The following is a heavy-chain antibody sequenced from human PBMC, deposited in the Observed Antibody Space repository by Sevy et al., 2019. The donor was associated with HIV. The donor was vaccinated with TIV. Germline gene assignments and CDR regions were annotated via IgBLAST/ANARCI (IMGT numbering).Heavy chain of an antibody. CDR1: GDSISSYY. D-gene: IGHD6-19*01. V-gene: IGHV4-59*01. Sequence: SETLSLTCTVSGDSISSYYWSWIRQPPGKGLEWIGYLYYSGITNYNHSLKSRVTISGDTSKNQFSLKLSSVTAADTAVYYCARGLAYYFDYWGQGTLVTVSS. CDR3: ARGLAYYFDY. CDR2: LYYSGIT. J-gene: IGHJ4*02.